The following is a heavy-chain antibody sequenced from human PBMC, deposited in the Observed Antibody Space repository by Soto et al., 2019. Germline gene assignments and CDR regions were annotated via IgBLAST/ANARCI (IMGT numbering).Heavy chain of an antibody. Sequence: EVQLVESGGGLVQPGGSLRLSCAASGFTFSSYWMHWVRQAPGKGLVWVSRINSDGSTTSYADSVKGRFTISRDNAKNTLYLQMNSLRAEDTAVYYCTRVSIGYYGVFDYWGQGTRVTVSS. CDR2: INSDGSTT. CDR1: GFTFSSYW. D-gene: IGHD1-26*01. J-gene: IGHJ4*02. CDR3: TRVSIGYYGVFDY. V-gene: IGHV3-74*01.